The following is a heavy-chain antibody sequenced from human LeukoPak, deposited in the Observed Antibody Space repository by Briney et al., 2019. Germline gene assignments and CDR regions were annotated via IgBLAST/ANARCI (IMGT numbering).Heavy chain of an antibody. V-gene: IGHV3-48*01. D-gene: IGHD5-24*01. CDR1: GFTFSSYG. J-gene: IGHJ3*02. CDR3: ARKAYGYNLGAFDI. Sequence: GGTLRLSCAASGFTFSSYGMSWVRQAPGKGLEWVSYISSSSSTIYYADSVKGRFTISRDNAKNSLYLQMNSLRAEDTAVYYCARKAYGYNLGAFDIWGQGTMVTVSS. CDR2: ISSSSSTI.